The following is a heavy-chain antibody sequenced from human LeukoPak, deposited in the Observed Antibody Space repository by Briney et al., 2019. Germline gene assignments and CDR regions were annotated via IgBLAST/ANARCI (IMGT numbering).Heavy chain of an antibody. Sequence: ASVKVSCKASGYTFTGYYMHWVRQTPGQGLEWMGWINPNSGGTNYAQKFQGWVTMTRDTSISTAYMELSRLRSDDTAVYYCVRERGELWFGETYYGMDVWGKGTTVTVSS. J-gene: IGHJ6*04. CDR1: GYTFTGYY. CDR2: INPNSGGT. CDR3: VRERGELWFGETYYGMDV. V-gene: IGHV1-2*04. D-gene: IGHD3-10*01.